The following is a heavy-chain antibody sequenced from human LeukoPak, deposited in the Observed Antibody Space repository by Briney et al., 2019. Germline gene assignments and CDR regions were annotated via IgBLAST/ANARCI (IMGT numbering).Heavy chain of an antibody. CDR1: GGTFSSYA. J-gene: IGHJ4*02. CDR3: ARPPRGVTYYFDY. D-gene: IGHD3-10*01. CDR2: IIPIFGTA. V-gene: IGHV1-69*05. Sequence: SVKVSCKASGGTFSSYAISWVRQAPGQGPEWMGGIIPIFGTANYAQKFQGRVTITTDESTSTAYMELSSLRSEDTAVYYCARPPRGVTYYFDYWGQGTLVTVSS.